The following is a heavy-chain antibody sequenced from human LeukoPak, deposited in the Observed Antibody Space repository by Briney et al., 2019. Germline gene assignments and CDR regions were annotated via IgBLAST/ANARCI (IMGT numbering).Heavy chain of an antibody. CDR2: IRHDSSDI. J-gene: IGHJ4*02. CDR3: AREWFGELI. D-gene: IGHD3-10*01. Sequence: PGGSLRLSCAASGFTFNGYSMNWVRQAPGKGLEWISFIRHDSSDIYYADSVKGRFTISRDNAKNSLYLQMSSLRADDTAVYYCAREWFGELIWGQGTLVTVSS. V-gene: IGHV3-48*01. CDR1: GFTFNGYS.